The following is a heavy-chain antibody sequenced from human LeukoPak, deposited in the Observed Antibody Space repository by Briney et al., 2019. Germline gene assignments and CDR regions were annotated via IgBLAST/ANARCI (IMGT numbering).Heavy chain of an antibody. CDR3: ARVSPAAPPDAFDI. D-gene: IGHD2-2*01. J-gene: IGHJ3*02. CDR2: IYYSGST. CDR1: GGSISSSSYY. V-gene: IGHV4-39*01. Sequence: SETLSLTCTVSGGSISSSSYYWGWIRQPPGKGLEWIGGIYYSGSTYYNPSLKSRVTISVDTSKNQFSLKLSSVTAADTAVYYCARVSPAAPPDAFDIWGQGTMVTVSS.